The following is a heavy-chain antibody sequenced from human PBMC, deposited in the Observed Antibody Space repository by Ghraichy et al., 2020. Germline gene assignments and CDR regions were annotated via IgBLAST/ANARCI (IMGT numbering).Heavy chain of an antibody. CDR2: IYYSGST. CDR1: GGSISSTYYY. D-gene: IGHD3-22*01. J-gene: IGHJ5*02. CDR3: ARHRGYDSSGFYSRENNWFDP. Sequence: SETLSLTCTVSGGSISSTYYYWGWIRQPPGRGLEWIASIYYSGSTYYNPSLKSRVTISVDTSNNQFSLKVNSVTAADTAVYYSARHRGYDSSGFYSRENNWFDPWGQGTLVTVSS. V-gene: IGHV4-39*01.